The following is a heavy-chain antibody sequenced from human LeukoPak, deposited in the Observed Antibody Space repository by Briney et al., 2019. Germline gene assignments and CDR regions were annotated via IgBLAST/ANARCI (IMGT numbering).Heavy chain of an antibody. CDR1: GGPINSGGYF. V-gene: IGHV4-31*03. CDR3: TTTNYDSLFDY. D-gene: IGHD3-3*01. Sequence: SETLSLTCTVSGGPINSGGYFWSWVRQHPGKGLEWIACIYNSENSYYNPSLKSRVTISVDTSKSQLSLRLTSVTAADTAVYYCTTTNYDSLFDYWGQGTLVSVPS. CDR2: IYNSENS. J-gene: IGHJ4*02.